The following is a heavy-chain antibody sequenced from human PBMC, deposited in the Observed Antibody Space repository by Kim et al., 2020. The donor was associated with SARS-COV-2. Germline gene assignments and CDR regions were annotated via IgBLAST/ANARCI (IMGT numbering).Heavy chain of an antibody. V-gene: IGHV3-7*01. D-gene: IGHD2-21*01. CDR2: IHPVGSET. J-gene: IGHJ4*02. Sequence: GGSLRLSCEAPGIPFGRHFMTWVRQAPGKGLGSVAKIHPVGSETFYVDSVKGRFTISRDNAKNSLFLQMNSLRAEDTAVYYCALEVWWRFDYWGQGTLVAVSS. CDR3: ALEVWWRFDY. CDR1: GIPFGRHF.